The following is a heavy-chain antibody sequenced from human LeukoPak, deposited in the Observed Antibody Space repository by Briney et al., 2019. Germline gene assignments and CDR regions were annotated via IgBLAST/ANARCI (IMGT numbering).Heavy chain of an antibody. J-gene: IGHJ6*03. V-gene: IGHV3-9*01. Sequence: GGSLRLSCAASGFTFDDYAMHWVRQAPGKGLEWVSGISWNSGSIGYADSVKGRFTISRDNAKNSLYLQMNSLRAEDTALYYCAKWDSSGYYYGAGGGYYYYYMDVWGKGTTVTISS. CDR1: GFTFDDYA. CDR3: AKWDSSGYYYGAGGGYYYYYMDV. CDR2: ISWNSGSI. D-gene: IGHD3-22*01.